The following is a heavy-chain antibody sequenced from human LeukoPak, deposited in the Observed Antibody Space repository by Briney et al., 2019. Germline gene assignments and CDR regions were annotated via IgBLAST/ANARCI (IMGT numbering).Heavy chain of an antibody. CDR2: IYYSGST. D-gene: IGHD6-19*01. Sequence: SETLSLTRTVSGGSISSSSYYWGWIRQPPGKGLEWIGNIYYSGSTYYNPSLKSRVTISVDTSKNQFSLNLSSVIAADTAVYYCARVKQWGAFDFWGQGTLVTVSS. CDR1: GGSISSSSYY. CDR3: ARVKQWGAFDF. V-gene: IGHV4-39*01. J-gene: IGHJ4*02.